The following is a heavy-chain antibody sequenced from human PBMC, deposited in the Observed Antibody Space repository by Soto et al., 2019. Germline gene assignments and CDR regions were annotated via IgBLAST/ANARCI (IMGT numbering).Heavy chain of an antibody. V-gene: IGHV4-59*01. CDR2: IYYSGST. J-gene: IGHJ2*01. Sequence: QVQLQESGPGLVKPSETLSLTCTVSGGSISSYYWSWIRQPPGKGLEWIGYIYYSGSTNYNPSLMSRVTKSVDTSKNKFSLKLSSVTAADTAVYYCARVVSYGYPGWYFDLWGRGTLVTVSS. CDR3: ARVVSYGYPGWYFDL. CDR1: GGSISSYY. D-gene: IGHD5-18*01.